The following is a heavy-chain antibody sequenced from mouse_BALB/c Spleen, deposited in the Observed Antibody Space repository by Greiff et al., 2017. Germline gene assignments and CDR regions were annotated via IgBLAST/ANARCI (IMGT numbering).Heavy chain of an antibody. CDR1: GFSLTSYG. V-gene: IGHV2-9*02. D-gene: IGHD2-4*01. Sequence: VQLVESGPGLVAPSQSLSITCTVSGFSLTSYGVHWVRQPPGKGLEWLGVIWAGGSTNYNSALMSRLSISKDNSKSQVFLKMNSLQTDDTAMYYCARSMITTRAWFAYWGQGTLVTVSA. CDR2: IWAGGST. J-gene: IGHJ3*01. CDR3: ARSMITTRAWFAY.